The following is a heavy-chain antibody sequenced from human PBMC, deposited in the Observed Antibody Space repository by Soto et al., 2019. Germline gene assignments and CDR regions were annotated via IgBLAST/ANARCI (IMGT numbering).Heavy chain of an antibody. Sequence: EVQLVESGGGLVQPGGSLRLSCVDSGFTFSSYWMSWVRQAPVKGLEWVGNIKQDGSEENYVDSVKGRFTISRDNAKNSMYLQTNSLTAEDTAVYYSARIAASGRGWDVWGQGTTVVVS. CDR1: GFTFSSYW. CDR2: IKQDGSEE. V-gene: IGHV3-7*01. CDR3: ARIAASGRGWDV. J-gene: IGHJ6*02. D-gene: IGHD6-13*01.